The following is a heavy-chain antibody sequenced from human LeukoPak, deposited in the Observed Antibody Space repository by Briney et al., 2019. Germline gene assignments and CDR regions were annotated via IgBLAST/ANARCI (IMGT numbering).Heavy chain of an antibody. Sequence: SETLSLTCTVSGGSISSYYWSWIRQTPGKGLEWIGYIYYSGSTNYNPSPKSRATISVDTSKSQFSLKLSSVTAADTAIYYCARGYSSSWYYFDYWGQGTLVTVSS. D-gene: IGHD6-13*01. J-gene: IGHJ4*02. CDR3: ARGYSSSWYYFDY. CDR2: IYYSGST. CDR1: GGSISSYY. V-gene: IGHV4-59*08.